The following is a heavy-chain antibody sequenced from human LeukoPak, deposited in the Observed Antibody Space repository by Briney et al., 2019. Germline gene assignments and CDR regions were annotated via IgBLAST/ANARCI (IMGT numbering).Heavy chain of an antibody. V-gene: IGHV3-30-3*01. Sequence: PVGSLRLSCAASGFTFSSYAMHWVRQAPGKGLEWVAVISYDGSNKYYADTVKGRFTISRDNSKNTLYLQMNRLRAEATAVYYCARPAYGRWIGYFDYWGQGTLVTVSS. CDR3: ARPAYGRWIGYFDY. D-gene: IGHD4-23*01. CDR1: GFTFSSYA. CDR2: ISYDGSNK. J-gene: IGHJ4*02.